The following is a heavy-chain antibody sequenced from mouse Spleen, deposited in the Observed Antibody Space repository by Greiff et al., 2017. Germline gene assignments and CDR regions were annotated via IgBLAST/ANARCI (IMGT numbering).Heavy chain of an antibody. CDR2: IDPSDSYT. J-gene: IGHJ2*01. CDR3: AKYTATVDY. Sequence: QVQLQQSGAELVKPGASVKLSCKASGYTFTSYWMHWVKQRPGQGLEWIGEIDPSDSYTNYNQKFKGKATLTVDKSSSTAYMQLSSLTSEDSAVYYCAKYTATVDYWGQGTTLTVSS. CDR1: GYTFTSYW. V-gene: IGHV1-69*02. D-gene: IGHD1-2*01.